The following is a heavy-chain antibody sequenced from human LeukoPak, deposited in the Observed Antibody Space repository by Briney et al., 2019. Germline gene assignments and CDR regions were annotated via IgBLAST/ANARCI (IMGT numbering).Heavy chain of an antibody. CDR2: IIPIFGTA. D-gene: IGHD6-13*01. J-gene: IGHJ4*02. CDR1: GGTFSSYA. CDR3: ASFEAYSSSWGHDRNFDY. Sequence: SVKVSCKASGGTFSSYAISWVRQAPGQGLEWMGGIIPIFGTANYAQKFQGRVTITADESTSTAYMELSSLRSEDTAVYYCASFEAYSSSWGHDRNFDYWGQGTLVTVSS. V-gene: IGHV1-69*13.